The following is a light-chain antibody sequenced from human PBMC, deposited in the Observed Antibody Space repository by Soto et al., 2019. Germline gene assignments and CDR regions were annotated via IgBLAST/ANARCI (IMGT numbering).Light chain of an antibody. V-gene: IGKV1-5*01. J-gene: IGKJ2*01. Sequence: DIQMTQYPSTLSASVGDRVTITCRASQSISSWLAWYQQKPGKAPKLLIYDASSLESGVPSRFSGSGSGTDFTLTIISLQPEDFATYYCQQFNNYPYTLGQGTKLEIK. CDR2: DAS. CDR1: QSISSW. CDR3: QQFNNYPYT.